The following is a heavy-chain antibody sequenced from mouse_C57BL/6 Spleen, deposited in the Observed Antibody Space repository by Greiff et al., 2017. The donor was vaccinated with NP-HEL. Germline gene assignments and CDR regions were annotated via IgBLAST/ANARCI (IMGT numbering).Heavy chain of an antibody. J-gene: IGHJ4*01. CDR3: ARRLYYYGSSPYYAMDY. V-gene: IGHV1-72*01. CDR2: IDPNSGGT. CDR1: GYTFTSYW. D-gene: IGHD1-1*01. Sequence: QVQLQQPGAELVKPGASVKLSCKASGYTFTSYWMHWVKQRPGRGLEWIGRIDPNSGGTKYNEKFKSKATLTVDKPSSTAYMQLSSLTSEDSAVYYCARRLYYYGSSPYYAMDYWGQGTSGTVSS.